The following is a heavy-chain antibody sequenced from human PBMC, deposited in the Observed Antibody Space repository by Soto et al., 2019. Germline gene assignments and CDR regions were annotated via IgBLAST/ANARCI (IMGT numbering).Heavy chain of an antibody. CDR1: GGSFSGYY. J-gene: IGHJ4*02. CDR3: ARAGIAVAGRPLY. D-gene: IGHD6-19*01. CDR2: INHSGST. Sequence: KASETLSLTCAVYGGSFSGYYWSWIRQPPGKGLEWIGEINHSGSTNYNPSLKSRVTISADTSKNQFSLKLSSVTAADTAVYYCARAGIAVAGRPLYWGQGTLVTVSS. V-gene: IGHV4-34*01.